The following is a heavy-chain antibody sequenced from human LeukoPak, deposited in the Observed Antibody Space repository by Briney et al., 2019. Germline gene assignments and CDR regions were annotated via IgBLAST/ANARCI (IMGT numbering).Heavy chain of an antibody. CDR3: ARSKGRYSNYVSATPKGY. CDR1: GFTFSSYS. Sequence: GGSLRLSCAASGFTFSSYSMNWVRQAPGKGLEWVSSISSSSSYIYYADSVKGRFTISRDNAKNSLYLQMNSLRAEDTAVYYCARSKGRYSNYVSATPKGYWGQGTLVTVSS. J-gene: IGHJ4*02. D-gene: IGHD4-4*01. CDR2: ISSSSSYI. V-gene: IGHV3-21*01.